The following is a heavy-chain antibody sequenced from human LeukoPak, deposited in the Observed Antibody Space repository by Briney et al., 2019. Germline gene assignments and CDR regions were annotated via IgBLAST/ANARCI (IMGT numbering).Heavy chain of an antibody. Sequence: MTSETLSLTCTVSGGSISSYYWSWIRQPPGKGLEWIGYIYYSGSTNYNPSLKSRVTISVDTSKNQFSLKLSSVTAADTAVYYCARGSGDGSGSPFDYWGQGTLVTVSS. J-gene: IGHJ4*02. CDR1: GGSISSYY. CDR2: IYYSGST. CDR3: ARGSGDGSGSPFDY. V-gene: IGHV4-59*12. D-gene: IGHD5-18*01.